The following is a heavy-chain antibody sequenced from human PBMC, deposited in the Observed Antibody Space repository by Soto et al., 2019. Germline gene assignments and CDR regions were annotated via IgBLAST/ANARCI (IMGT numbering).Heavy chain of an antibody. CDR3: ARDPASSMDV. J-gene: IGHJ6*01. Sequence: QVQLVESGGGVVQPGGSLSLSLEGAEYGLRGQGMHWVAQAPGKGLEWLAVNGYDGRKKCYADSVKGRFIVSRDDSKNTLYLEMNSLRAEDTAVYYCARDPASSMDVWGQGTTVTVSS. CDR2: NGYDGRKK. CDR1: EYGLRGQG. D-gene: IGHD6-25*01. V-gene: IGHV3-33*01.